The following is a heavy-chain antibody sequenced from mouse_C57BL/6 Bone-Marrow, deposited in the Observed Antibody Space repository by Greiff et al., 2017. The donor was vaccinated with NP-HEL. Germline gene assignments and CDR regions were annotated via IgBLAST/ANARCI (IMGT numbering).Heavy chain of an antibody. D-gene: IGHD2-3*01. J-gene: IGHJ4*01. CDR2: INPNNGGT. CDR3: ASDGYYRALYAMDY. V-gene: IGHV1-26*01. CDR1: GYTFTDYY. Sequence: EVQLQQSGPELVKPGASVKISCKASGYTFTDYYMNWVKQSHGKSLEWIGDINPNNGGTSYNQKFKGKATLTVDKSSSTAYMELRSLTSEDSAVYYCASDGYYRALYAMDYWGQGTSVTVSS.